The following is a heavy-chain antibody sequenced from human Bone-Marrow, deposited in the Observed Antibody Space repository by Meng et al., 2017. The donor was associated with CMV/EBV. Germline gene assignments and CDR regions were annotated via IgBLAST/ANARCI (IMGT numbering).Heavy chain of an antibody. Sequence: GESLKISCTTSGFTFGDYALNWVRQAPGKGLEWVAFISSNAYGGTTKYAASVKGRFSISRDDSKSIAYLQMNSLQSEDTAVYYCSRNDFWSGYFFDFWGQGTLVTVSS. CDR1: GFTFGDYA. CDR3: SRNDFWSGYFFDF. V-gene: IGHV3-49*04. J-gene: IGHJ4*02. CDR2: ISSNAYGGTT. D-gene: IGHD3-3*01.